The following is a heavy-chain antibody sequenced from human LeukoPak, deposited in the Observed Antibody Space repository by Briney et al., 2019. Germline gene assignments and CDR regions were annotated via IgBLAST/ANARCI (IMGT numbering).Heavy chain of an antibody. V-gene: IGHV4-39*01. CDR3: ARRYLRNWFDP. Sequence: SETLSLTCAVPGGSISSSSYYWGWIRQPPGKGLEWIGSIYYSGSTYYNPSLKSRVTISVDTSKNQFSLKLSSVTAADTAVYYCARRYLRNWFDPWGQGTLVTVSS. J-gene: IGHJ5*02. CDR2: IYYSGST. D-gene: IGHD1-1*01. CDR1: GGSISSSSYY.